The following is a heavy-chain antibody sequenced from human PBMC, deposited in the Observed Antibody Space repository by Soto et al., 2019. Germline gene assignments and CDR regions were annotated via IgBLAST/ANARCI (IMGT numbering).Heavy chain of an antibody. V-gene: IGHV4-59*01. CDR3: ARELGAAAGNNWFDP. CDR1: GGSISSYY. D-gene: IGHD6-13*01. CDR2: IYYSGST. J-gene: IGHJ5*02. Sequence: SETLSLTCTVSGGSISSYYWSWIRQPPGKGLEWIGYIYYSGSTNYNPSLKSRVTISVDTSKNQFSLKLSSVTAADTAVYYCARELGAAAGNNWFDPWGQGTLVNVSS.